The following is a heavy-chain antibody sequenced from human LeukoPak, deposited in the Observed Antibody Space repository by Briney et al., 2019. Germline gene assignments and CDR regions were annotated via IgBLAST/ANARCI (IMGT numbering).Heavy chain of an antibody. CDR1: GGSISSYY. CDR3: AKVSSVWFGERDRRPRLAFFDY. V-gene: IGHV4-59*12. D-gene: IGHD3-10*01. J-gene: IGHJ4*02. CDR2: IYYSGST. Sequence: SETLSLTCTVSGGSISSYYWSWIRQPPGKGLEWIGSIYYSGSTYYNPSLKSRVTISVDTSKNQFSLKLSSVTAADTAVYYCAKVSSVWFGERDRRPRLAFFDYWGQGTLVTVSS.